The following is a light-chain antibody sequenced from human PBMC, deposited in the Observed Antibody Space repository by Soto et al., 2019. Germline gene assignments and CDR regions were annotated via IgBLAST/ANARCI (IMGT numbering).Light chain of an antibody. V-gene: IGLV2-11*01. CDR1: SSDVGRYNY. Sequence: QSALTQTRSVSGSPGQSVTISCTGTSSDVGRYNYVSWYQQHPGKAPKLIIYDVSKRPSGVPDRFSGSKSGNTASLPISGLQAEEEGEYFCCSYGGSCTPDVFGAGTKVTVL. CDR3: CSYGGSCTPDV. J-gene: IGLJ1*01. CDR2: DVS.